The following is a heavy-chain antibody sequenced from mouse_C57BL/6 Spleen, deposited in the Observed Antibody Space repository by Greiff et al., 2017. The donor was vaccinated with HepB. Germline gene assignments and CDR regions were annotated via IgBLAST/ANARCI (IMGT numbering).Heavy chain of an antibody. D-gene: IGHD1-1*01. CDR3: AREGDTVVDYVDD. Sequence: VQLQQSGPELVKPGASVKMSCKASGYTFPDYNMHWVKQSPGKCLEWIGYINPNNGGTSYNQKFKGKATLTVNKSSSTGYMELRSLTSEDSAVYYCAREGDTVVDYVDDWGKGTTLTVSS. CDR2: INPNNGGT. J-gene: IGHJ2*01. CDR1: GYTFPDYN. V-gene: IGHV1-22*01.